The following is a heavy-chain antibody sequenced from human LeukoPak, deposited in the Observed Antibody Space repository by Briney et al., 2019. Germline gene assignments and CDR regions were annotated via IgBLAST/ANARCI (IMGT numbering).Heavy chain of an antibody. CDR2: INPSGGST. V-gene: IGHV1-46*01. CDR3: AAQQIGDAFDI. Sequence: ASVKVSCKASGYTFTSYYMHWVRQASGQGLEWMGIINPSGGSTSYAQKFQGRVTMTRDTSTSTVYMELSSLRSEDTAVYYCAAQQIGDAFDIWGKGQWSPSLQ. D-gene: IGHD6-13*01. J-gene: IGHJ3*02. CDR1: GYTFTSYY.